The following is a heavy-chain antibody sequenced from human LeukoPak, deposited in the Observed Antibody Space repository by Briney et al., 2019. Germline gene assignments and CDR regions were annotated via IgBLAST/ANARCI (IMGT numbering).Heavy chain of an antibody. CDR2: INPNSGGT. V-gene: IGHV1-2*02. CDR3: ARASSSWYTYAFDI. CDR1: GYTFTGYY. D-gene: IGHD6-13*01. Sequence: ASVKGSCKASGYTFTGYYMHCVRQAPGQGLEWMGWINPNSGGTNYAQKFQGRVTMTRDTSISTAYMELSRLRSDDTAVYYCARASSSWYTYAFDIWGQGRMVTVSS. J-gene: IGHJ3*02.